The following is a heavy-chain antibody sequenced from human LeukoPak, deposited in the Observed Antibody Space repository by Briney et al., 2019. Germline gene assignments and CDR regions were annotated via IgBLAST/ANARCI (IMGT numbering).Heavy chain of an antibody. CDR3: ASAGGSSTKGGMDV. Sequence: ASVKVSCKASGYTFTGYYMHRVRQAPGQGLEWMGWINPNSGGTNYAQKFQGRVTMTRDTSISTAYMELSRLRSDDTAVYYCASAGGSSTKGGMDVWGQGTTVTVSS. J-gene: IGHJ6*02. V-gene: IGHV1-2*02. CDR2: INPNSGGT. CDR1: GYTFTGYY. D-gene: IGHD1-26*01.